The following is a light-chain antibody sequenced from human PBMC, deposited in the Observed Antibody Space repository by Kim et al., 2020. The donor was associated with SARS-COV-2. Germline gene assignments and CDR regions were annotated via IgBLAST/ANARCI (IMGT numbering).Light chain of an antibody. Sequence: SEALGQTARTTCGGNDIGSKNVHWYQQKPGQAPVVVIYKNTNRPSGIPARFSGSNSGNAATLTISGAQAGDEADYYCQVWDSSTYVFGTGTKVTVL. J-gene: IGLJ1*01. CDR2: KNT. V-gene: IGLV3-9*01. CDR3: QVWDSSTYV. CDR1: DIGSKN.